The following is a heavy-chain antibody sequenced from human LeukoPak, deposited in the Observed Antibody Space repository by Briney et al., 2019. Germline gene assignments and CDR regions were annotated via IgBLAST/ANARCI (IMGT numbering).Heavy chain of an antibody. V-gene: IGHV3-23*01. CDR2: ISGSGGST. D-gene: IGHD1-26*01. Sequence: GGSLRLSCAASGFTFSNAWMSWVRQAPGKGLEWVSAISGSGGSTYYADSVKGRFTISRDNSKSTLYLQMNSLRAEDTAVYYCAKKDSGSYLIAEYFQHWGQGTLVTVSS. J-gene: IGHJ1*01. CDR1: GFTFSNAW. CDR3: AKKDSGSYLIAEYFQH.